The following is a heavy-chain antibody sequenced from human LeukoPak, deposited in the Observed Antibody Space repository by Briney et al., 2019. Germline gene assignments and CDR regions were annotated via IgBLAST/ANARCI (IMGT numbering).Heavy chain of an antibody. D-gene: IGHD4-17*01. J-gene: IGHJ4*02. CDR2: ISFDGSRT. V-gene: IGHV3-30*03. CDR1: GFTFSTYG. Sequence: PGRSLRLSCAASGFTFSTYGMDWVRQAPGKGLEWLAGISFDGSRTYYGDSLKGRFTISRDNSKNTLYLQMNSLGAEDTAVYYCARSLNGDPPDFDYWGQGTLVTVSS. CDR3: ARSLNGDPPDFDY.